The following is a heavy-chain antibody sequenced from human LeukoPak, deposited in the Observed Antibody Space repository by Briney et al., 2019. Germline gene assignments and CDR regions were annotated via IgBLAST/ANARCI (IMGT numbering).Heavy chain of an antibody. V-gene: IGHV3-64D*06. CDR2: ISSNGGST. D-gene: IGHD6-13*01. J-gene: IGHJ4*02. Sequence: PGGSLRLSCTASGFTFSRYAMHWVRQAPGKGLEYVSAISSNGGSTYYADSVKGRFIISRDNSKNTLYLQMSSLRAEDTAVYYCVKDQKASAACFDYWGQGTLVTVSS. CDR3: VKDQKASAACFDY. CDR1: GFTFSRYA.